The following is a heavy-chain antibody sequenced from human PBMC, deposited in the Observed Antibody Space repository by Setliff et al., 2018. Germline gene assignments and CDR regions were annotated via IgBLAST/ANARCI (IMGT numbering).Heavy chain of an antibody. CDR2: ISSSSTYI. CDR3: GPGGKGLLEN. J-gene: IGHJ4*02. V-gene: IGHV3-21*01. CDR1: GFSFSDYS. D-gene: IGHD3-10*01. Sequence: PGGSLRLSCAASGFSFSDYSMNWVRQAPGKGLGWVSSISSSSTYIFYADSVRGRLTVSRDNAKNSLSLQMNSLRAEDTAIYYCGPGGKGLLENWGQGTLVTVSS.